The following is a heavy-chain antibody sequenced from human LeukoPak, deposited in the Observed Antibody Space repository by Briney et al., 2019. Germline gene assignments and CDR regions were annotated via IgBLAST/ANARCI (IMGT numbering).Heavy chain of an antibody. CDR3: AREPYDFWSGYYDY. J-gene: IGHJ4*02. D-gene: IGHD3-3*01. CDR1: GFTFSSYS. V-gene: IGHV3-48*01. Sequence: GRSLRLSCAASGFTFSSYSMNWVRQAPGKGLEWVSYISSSSSTIYYADSVKGRFTISRDNAKNSLYLQMNSLRAEDTAVYYCAREPYDFWSGYYDYWGQGTLVTVSS. CDR2: ISSSSSTI.